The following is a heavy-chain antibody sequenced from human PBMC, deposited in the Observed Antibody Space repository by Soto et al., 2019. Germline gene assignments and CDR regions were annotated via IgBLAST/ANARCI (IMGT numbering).Heavy chain of an antibody. Sequence: PGGSLRLSCAASGFTFSNYAMSWVRQAPGKGLQWVSTISGSGASTYYGDPVKGRFTLSRDNSENTLFLQMDSLRAEDTAVYYCAKGDLLTGVAHFDYWGQGTLVTVSS. J-gene: IGHJ4*02. D-gene: IGHD7-27*01. CDR1: GFTFSNYA. CDR3: AKGDLLTGVAHFDY. CDR2: ISGSGAST. V-gene: IGHV3-23*01.